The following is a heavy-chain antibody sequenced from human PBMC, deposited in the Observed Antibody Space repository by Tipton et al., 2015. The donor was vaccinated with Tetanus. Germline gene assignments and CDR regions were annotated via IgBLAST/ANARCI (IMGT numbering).Heavy chain of an antibody. CDR2: ISNGNT. CDR3: ARGVTDGYNRRFDY. Sequence: LRLSCTVSRGPISSYYWSWIRQPAGKGLEWIGHISNGNTDYTPSLKSRVTLSVDTSKNQFSLKLRSVTAADTAVYYCARGVTDGYNRRFDYWGQGTLVTVSS. J-gene: IGHJ4*02. D-gene: IGHD5-24*01. CDR1: RGPISSYY. V-gene: IGHV4-4*07.